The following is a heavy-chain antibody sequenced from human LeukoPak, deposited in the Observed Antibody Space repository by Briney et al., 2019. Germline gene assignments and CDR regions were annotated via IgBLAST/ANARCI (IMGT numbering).Heavy chain of an antibody. CDR3: ARDSGYSYGYSLDY. Sequence: SGTLSLTCAASGGSISSSYWWSWVRQPPGKGLEWIGEIYHSGSTNYNPSLKSRVTISVDTSKNQFSLKLTSVTAADTAVYYCARDSGYSYGYSLDYWGQGNLVTVSS. D-gene: IGHD5-18*01. CDR2: IYHSGST. V-gene: IGHV4-4*02. J-gene: IGHJ4*02. CDR1: GGSISSSYW.